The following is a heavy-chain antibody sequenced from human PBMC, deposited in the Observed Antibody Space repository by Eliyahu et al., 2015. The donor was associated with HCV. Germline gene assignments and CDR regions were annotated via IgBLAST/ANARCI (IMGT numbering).Heavy chain of an antibody. CDR2: IIPVFGRA. V-gene: IGHV1-69*01. Sequence: EVKKPGSSVKVSCKASGGTFSTYSIDWVRQAPGQGLEWMGGIIPVFGRANHAQKFQGRVTITADESPSTAHMELSSLRSEDTAMYFCTRGPQTENAYYYNYWGQGTLVTVSS. J-gene: IGHJ4*02. D-gene: IGHD3-16*01. CDR1: GGTFSTYS. CDR3: TRGPQTENAYYYNY.